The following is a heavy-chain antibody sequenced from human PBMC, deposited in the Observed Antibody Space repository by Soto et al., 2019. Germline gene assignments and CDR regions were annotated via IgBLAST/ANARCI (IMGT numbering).Heavy chain of an antibody. CDR1: GESFSGYH. D-gene: IGHD1-7*01. J-gene: IGHJ6*02. CDR2: VDHRGST. CDR3: ARYEYGNSLYGVDV. Sequence: QVHLQQRGAGLLKPSETLSLNCVVSGESFSGYHWSWIRQTPGMGLEWIGEVDHRGSTTYNPSLKIRASISIDSSKNLFSLELTSVTAADTALYFCARYEYGNSLYGVDVWGQGTRVTVSS. V-gene: IGHV4-34*02.